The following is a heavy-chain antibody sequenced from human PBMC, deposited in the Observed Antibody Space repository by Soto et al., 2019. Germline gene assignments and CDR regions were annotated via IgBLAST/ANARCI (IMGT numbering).Heavy chain of an antibody. D-gene: IGHD3-3*01. J-gene: IGHJ6*02. V-gene: IGHV4-31*03. CDR3: ATDLTAFLSGHEGMDV. CDR2: IYYSGST. CDR1: GGSISNGGYY. Sequence: SETLSLTCTVSGGSISNGGYYWTWIRQHPGKGLEWIGYIYYSGSTYYNPSLKSRVTISVDTSKNQFSLKLTSVTAADTAVYYCATDLTAFLSGHEGMDVWGQGTTVTVSS.